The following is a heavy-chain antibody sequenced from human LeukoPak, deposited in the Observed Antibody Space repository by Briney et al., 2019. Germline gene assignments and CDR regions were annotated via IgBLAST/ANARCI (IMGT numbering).Heavy chain of an antibody. D-gene: IGHD3-10*01. J-gene: IGHJ4*02. CDR1: GDPISSGGYS. V-gene: IGHV4-30-4*07. Sequence: KASETLSLTCAVSGDPISSGGYSWSWVRQPPGKGLEWIGYIYSSGRSYYNPSLQSRVTISVDTSKNEFSLKVTSVSAADTAVYYCARDPYDSGIWGQGTLVTVSS. CDR2: IYSSGRS. CDR3: ARDPYDSGI.